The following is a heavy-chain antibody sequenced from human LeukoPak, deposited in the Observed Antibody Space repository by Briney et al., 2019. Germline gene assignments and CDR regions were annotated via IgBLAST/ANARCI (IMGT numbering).Heavy chain of an antibody. D-gene: IGHD2-2*01. V-gene: IGHV4-34*01. CDR1: GGSFSGYY. Sequence: SETLSLTCAVYGGSFSGYYWSWIRQPPGKGLEWIGEINHRRSTNYNPSLKSRVTMSVDTSKNQFSLKLTSVTAADSAVYYCVRGRSTGTIDYWGQGTLVTVSS. J-gene: IGHJ4*02. CDR3: VRGRSTGTIDY. CDR2: INHRRST.